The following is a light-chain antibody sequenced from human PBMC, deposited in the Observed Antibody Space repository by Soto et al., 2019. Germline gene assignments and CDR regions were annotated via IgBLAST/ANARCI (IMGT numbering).Light chain of an antibody. CDR2: EGS. J-gene: IGLJ3*02. Sequence: QSALTQPASVSGSPGQSITISCTGTSSDVGNYNLVSWYQQHPGKAPKLMIYEGSKRPSGVSNRFSGSKSGNTASLTISILQAEDEADYYCCSYTGANSWVFGGGTKLTVL. CDR1: SSDVGNYNL. CDR3: CSYTGANSWV. V-gene: IGLV2-23*01.